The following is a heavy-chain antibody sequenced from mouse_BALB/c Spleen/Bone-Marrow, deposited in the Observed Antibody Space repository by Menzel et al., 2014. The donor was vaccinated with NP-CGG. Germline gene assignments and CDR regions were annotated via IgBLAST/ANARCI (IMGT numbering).Heavy chain of an antibody. J-gene: IGHJ3*01. Sequence: VQLQQSGPELVKPGASVKISCKTSGYTFTDYTIHWVKQSPGKSLEWIGNINPNIGGTTYNQKFKGKATLTLDKSSRTAYMELRSLTSGDSAVYYCARGRFAYWGQGTLVTVSA. CDR1: GYTFTDYT. V-gene: IGHV1-22*01. CDR3: ARGRFAY. CDR2: INPNIGGT.